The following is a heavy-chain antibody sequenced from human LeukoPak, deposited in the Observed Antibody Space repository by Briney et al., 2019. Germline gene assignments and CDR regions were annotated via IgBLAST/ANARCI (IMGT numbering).Heavy chain of an antibody. Sequence: HPGGSLRLSCAASGFTFSSCAMSWVRQAPGKGLEWVPAISGSGGSTYYADSVKGRFTISRDNSKNTLYLQMNSLRAEDTAVYYCAKEGVTVPDLYYFDYWGQGTLVTVSS. CDR3: AKEGVTVPDLYYFDY. J-gene: IGHJ4*02. D-gene: IGHD2-2*01. CDR2: ISGSGGST. CDR1: GFTFSSCA. V-gene: IGHV3-23*01.